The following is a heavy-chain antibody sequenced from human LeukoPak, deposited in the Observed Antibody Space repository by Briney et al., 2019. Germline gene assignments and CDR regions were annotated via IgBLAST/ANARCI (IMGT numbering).Heavy chain of an antibody. Sequence: ASVKVSCKASGYTFTGYYMHWVRQAPGQGLEWMGWINPNSGGTNYAQKFQGRVTMTRDTSISTAYMELSRLRSEDTAVYYCARDTPRPVPRGFEYWGQGTLVTVSS. V-gene: IGHV1-2*02. CDR2: INPNSGGT. CDR3: ARDTPRPVPRGFEY. J-gene: IGHJ4*02. CDR1: GYTFTGYY.